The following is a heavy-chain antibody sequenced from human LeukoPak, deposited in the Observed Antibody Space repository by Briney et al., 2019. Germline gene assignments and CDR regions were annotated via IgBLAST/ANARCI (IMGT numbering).Heavy chain of an antibody. D-gene: IGHD5-12*01. Sequence: GGSLRLSCAASGFIFSSFGLNWVRQAPGKGLEWVTYISNTGTTVYYADSVRGRFTFSRDNAKNSLYLQMNSLRAEDTALYYCARGYSGYDFGYYFDFWGQGTLVTVSS. V-gene: IGHV3-48*03. CDR3: ARGYSGYDFGYYFDF. CDR1: GFIFSSFG. CDR2: ISNTGTTV. J-gene: IGHJ4*02.